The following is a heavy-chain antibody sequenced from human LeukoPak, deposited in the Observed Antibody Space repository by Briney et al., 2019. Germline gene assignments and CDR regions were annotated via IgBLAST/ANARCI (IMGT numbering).Heavy chain of an antibody. V-gene: IGHV3-30-3*01. Sequence: PGRSLRLSCAASGFTFSNYAMHWVRQAPGKGLEWVAVISFDGSNEYYADSVKGRFTIFRDNSNNTLFFQMDTLGLEDTAVYYCARGPQRGTYGSGGYQPSWGQGTLVTVSS. CDR1: GFTFSNYA. J-gene: IGHJ4*02. D-gene: IGHD3-10*01. CDR2: ISFDGSNE. CDR3: ARGPQRGTYGSGGYQPS.